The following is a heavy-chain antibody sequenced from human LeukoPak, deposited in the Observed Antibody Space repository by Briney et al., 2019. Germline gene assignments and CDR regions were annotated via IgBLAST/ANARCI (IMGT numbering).Heavy chain of an antibody. CDR1: GFTFSSYA. J-gene: IGHJ4*02. CDR2: ISYDGSNK. CDR3: ARSSSIADFDY. D-gene: IGHD6-6*01. Sequence: GGSLRLSCAASGFTFSSYAMHWVRRAPAKGLEWVAMISYDGSNKYYADSVKGRFTISRDNSKNTLYLQMHSLGADATAVYYCARSSSIADFDYWGQGTLVTVSS. V-gene: IGHV3-30-3*01.